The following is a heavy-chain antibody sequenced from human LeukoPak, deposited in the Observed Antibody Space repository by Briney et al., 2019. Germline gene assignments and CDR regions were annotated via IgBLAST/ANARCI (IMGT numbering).Heavy chain of an antibody. CDR1: GYIFTSYW. J-gene: IGHJ4*02. CDR2: IDPSDSYT. V-gene: IGHV5-10-1*01. CDR3: ARRLYSGDEAYDY. D-gene: IGHD5-12*01. Sequence: GEYLKISCKGSGYIFTSYWINWVRQTPGKGLEWMGRIDPSDSYTKYSPSFQVHVTISADKSISTAYLQWSSLKASDTAMYYCARRLYSGDEAYDYWGQGTLVTVSS.